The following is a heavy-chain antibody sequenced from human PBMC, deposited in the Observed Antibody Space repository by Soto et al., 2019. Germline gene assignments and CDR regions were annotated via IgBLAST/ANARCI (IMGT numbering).Heavy chain of an antibody. D-gene: IGHD3-3*01. CDR1: GGSISSSSYY. CDR3: ARQRTTIFGVVIPPFDY. J-gene: IGHJ4*01. V-gene: IGHV4-39*01. CDR2: IYYSGST. Sequence: SETLSLTCTVSGGSISSSSYYWGWIRQPPGKGLEWIGSIYYSGSTYYNQSLKSRVTISVDTSKNQFSLKLSSVTAADTAVYYCARQRTTIFGVVIPPFDYWGHGTLVTVS.